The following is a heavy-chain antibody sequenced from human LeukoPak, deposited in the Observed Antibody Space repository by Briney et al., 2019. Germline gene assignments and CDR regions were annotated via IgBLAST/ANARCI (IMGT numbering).Heavy chain of an antibody. CDR2: IRYDGSNK. D-gene: IGHD2-2*02. CDR3: AKDALPLGYCSSTSCYTGGFDY. CDR1: GFTFSSYG. Sequence: GGALRLSCAASGFTFSSYGMHWVRQAPGKGLEWVVFIRYDGSNKYYADSVKGRFTISRDNSKNTLYLQMNSLRAEDTAVYYYAKDALPLGYCSSTSCYTGGFDYWGQGTLVTVSS. V-gene: IGHV3-30*02. J-gene: IGHJ4*02.